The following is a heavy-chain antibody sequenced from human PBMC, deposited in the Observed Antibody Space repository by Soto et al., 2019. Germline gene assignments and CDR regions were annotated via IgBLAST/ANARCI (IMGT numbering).Heavy chain of an antibody. V-gene: IGHV4-59*12. D-gene: IGHD3-10*01. CDR3: ARAVPGSTGTHHSGSGIFYVSPFDY. Sequence: SETLSLTCSVSGASISSNFWSWVRQPPGKGLEWIGYIYFGGTTHSNPSLKSRATISLDTSKNQFSLNLTSVTAADTAVYYCARAVPGSTGTHHSGSGIFYVSPFDYWGQGALVTVSS. CDR2: IYFGGTT. CDR1: GASISSNF. J-gene: IGHJ4*02.